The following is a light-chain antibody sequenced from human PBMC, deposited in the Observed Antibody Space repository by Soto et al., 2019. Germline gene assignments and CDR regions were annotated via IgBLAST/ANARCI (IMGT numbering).Light chain of an antibody. CDR3: SSYTSSSTVV. J-gene: IGLJ2*01. Sequence: QSVLTQPASVSGSPGQSITISCTGTSSDVGGYNYVSWYQQHPGKAPKLMIYDFNDRPSGVSNRFSGSKSGNTASLTISGLQAEDEADYYCSSYTSSSTVVFGGGTKLTVL. CDR2: DFN. CDR1: SSDVGGYNY. V-gene: IGLV2-14*01.